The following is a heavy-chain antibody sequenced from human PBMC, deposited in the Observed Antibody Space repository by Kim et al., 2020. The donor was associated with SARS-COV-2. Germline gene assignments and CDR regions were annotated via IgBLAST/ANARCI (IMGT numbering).Heavy chain of an antibody. CDR1: GFTFSSYG. CDR2: ISYDGSNK. CDR3: AKGPYYYGSGSLYYGMDV. Sequence: GGSLRLSCAASGFTFSSYGMHWVRQAPGKGLEWVAVISYDGSNKYYADSVKGRFTISRDNSKNTLYLQMNSLRAEDTAVYYCAKGPYYYGSGSLYYGMDVWGQGTTVTVSS. D-gene: IGHD3-10*01. J-gene: IGHJ6*02. V-gene: IGHV3-30*18.